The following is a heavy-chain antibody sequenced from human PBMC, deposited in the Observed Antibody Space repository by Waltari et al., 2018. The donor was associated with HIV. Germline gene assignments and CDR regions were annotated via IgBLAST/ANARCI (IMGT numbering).Heavy chain of an antibody. CDR2: ISYDGSNK. Sequence: QVQLVESGGGVVQPGRSLRLSCAASGFTFSSYAMHWVRQAPGKGLEWVAVISYDGSNKYYADSVKGRFTISRDNSKNTLYLQMNSLRAEDTAVYYCARVVVAATLDPWGQGTLVTVSS. J-gene: IGHJ5*02. CDR1: GFTFSSYA. CDR3: ARVVVAATLDP. V-gene: IGHV3-30*04. D-gene: IGHD2-15*01.